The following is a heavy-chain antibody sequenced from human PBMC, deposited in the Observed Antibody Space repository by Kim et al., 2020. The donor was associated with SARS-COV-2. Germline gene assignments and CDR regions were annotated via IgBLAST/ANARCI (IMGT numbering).Heavy chain of an antibody. J-gene: IGHJ5*02. D-gene: IGHD2-15*01. V-gene: IGHV4-59*01. CDR2: INYSGTT. CDR1: GASIRSSY. CDR3: AKDSLLDLGSCSGERCNAPGCSGGRCYAPGWLDP. Sequence: SETLSLTCTVSGASIRSSYWSWIRQPPGKGLEWIGYINYSGTTDYNPSLKSRITISVDTSKKQFSLKLRSVIAADTAVYYCAKDSLLDLGSCSGERCNAPGCSGGRCYAPGWLDPWGQGILVTVSS.